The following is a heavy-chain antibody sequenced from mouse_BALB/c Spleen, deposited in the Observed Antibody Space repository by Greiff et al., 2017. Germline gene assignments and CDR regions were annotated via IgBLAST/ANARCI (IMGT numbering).Heavy chain of an antibody. CDR3: VRLQWSYWYFDV. J-gene: IGHJ1*01. CDR1: GFTFNTYA. D-gene: IGHD1-3*01. CDR2: IRSKSNNYAT. Sequence: EVQLVESGGGLVQPKGSLKLSCAASGFTFNTYAMNWVRQAPGKGLEWVARIRSKSNNYATYYADSVKDRFTISRDDSQSMLYLQMNNLKTEDTAMYYCVRLQWSYWYFDVWGAGTTVTVSS. V-gene: IGHV10-1*02.